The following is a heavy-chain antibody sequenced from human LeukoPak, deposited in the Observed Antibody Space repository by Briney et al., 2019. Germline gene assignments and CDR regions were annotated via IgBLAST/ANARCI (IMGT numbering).Heavy chain of an antibody. CDR2: ISGNGGVI. CDR3: ARVYQGVAIFDGIDY. J-gene: IGHJ4*02. D-gene: IGHD3-3*01. Sequence: PGGSLRLSCAASGFTFSDNYMTWVRQAPGKGLEWLSYISGNGGVIQYADSVKGRFTISRDNAKNSVYLQMNSLRAEDTAVYYCARVYQGVAIFDGIDYWGQGTLVTVSS. V-gene: IGHV3-11*04. CDR1: GFTFSDNY.